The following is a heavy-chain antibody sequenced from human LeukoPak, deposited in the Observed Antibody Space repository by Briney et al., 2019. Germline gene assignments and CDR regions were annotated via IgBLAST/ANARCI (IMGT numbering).Heavy chain of an antibody. CDR2: IIPIFGTA. D-gene: IGHD2-2*01. Sequence: ASVKVSCKASGGTFISYAISWVRQAPGQGLEWMGGIIPIFGTANYAQKFQGRVTITADESTSTAYMELSSLRSEDTAVYYCARIRRAYCSSTSCRSKINWFDPWGQGTLVTVSS. J-gene: IGHJ5*02. CDR1: GGTFISYA. V-gene: IGHV1-69*13. CDR3: ARIRRAYCSSTSCRSKINWFDP.